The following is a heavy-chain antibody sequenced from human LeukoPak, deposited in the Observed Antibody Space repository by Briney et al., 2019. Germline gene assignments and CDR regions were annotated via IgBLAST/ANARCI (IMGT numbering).Heavy chain of an antibody. Sequence: GGSLRLSCAASGFTVSSNYMSWVRQAPGKGLEWVSVIYSGGSTYYADSVKGRFTISRDNSKNTLYLQMNSLRAEDTAVYYCASNLKLCRSLYEDLWGQGTLVTVSS. CDR3: ASNLKLCRSLYEDL. CDR1: GFTVSSNY. CDR2: IYSGGST. D-gene: IGHD3-16*01. V-gene: IGHV3-66*01. J-gene: IGHJ4*02.